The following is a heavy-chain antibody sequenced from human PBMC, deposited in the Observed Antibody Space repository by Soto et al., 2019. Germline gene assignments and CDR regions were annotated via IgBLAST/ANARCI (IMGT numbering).Heavy chain of an antibody. Sequence: GGSLRLSCAASGFTFSSYAMSWVRQAPGKGLEWVSAISGSGGSTYYADSVKGRFTISRDNSKNTLYLQMNSLRAEDTAVYYCAKTDSTWIQLWTGYYFDYWGQGTLVTVSS. D-gene: IGHD5-18*01. CDR2: ISGSGGST. CDR3: AKTDSTWIQLWTGYYFDY. V-gene: IGHV3-23*01. CDR1: GFTFSSYA. J-gene: IGHJ4*02.